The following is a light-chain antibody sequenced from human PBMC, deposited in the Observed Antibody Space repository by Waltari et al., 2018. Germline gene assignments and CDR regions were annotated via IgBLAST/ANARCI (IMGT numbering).Light chain of an antibody. V-gene: IGLV2-11*01. Sequence: QSALTHPRSVSGSPGQSVTISCTGTSSDVGGYNYVSWYQQHPGKAPKLRIYDVTKRPAGVPDRFSGSTSGNTASLTISVLQAEDEADYYCCSYAGIFTLYVFGAGTKVTVL. J-gene: IGLJ1*01. CDR3: CSYAGIFTLYV. CDR1: SSDVGGYNY. CDR2: DVT.